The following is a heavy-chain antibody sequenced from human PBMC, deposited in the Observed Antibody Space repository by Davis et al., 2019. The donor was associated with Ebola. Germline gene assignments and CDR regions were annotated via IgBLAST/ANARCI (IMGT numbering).Heavy chain of an antibody. CDR2: ISYDGRYE. D-gene: IGHD3-16*01. CDR1: GFTFNRYA. V-gene: IGHV3-30*04. Sequence: GESLKISCAASGFTFNRYAMHWVRQAPGKGLEWVTGISYDGRYENYAESVKGRFTISRDNSKSTLYLQMNSLRLEDTAVYYCVRDYNDGIGRFDYWGQGTLVTVSS. CDR3: VRDYNDGIGRFDY. J-gene: IGHJ4*02.